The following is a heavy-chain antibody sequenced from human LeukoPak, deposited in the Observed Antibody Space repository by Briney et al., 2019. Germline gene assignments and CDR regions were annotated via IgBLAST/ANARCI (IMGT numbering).Heavy chain of an antibody. CDR2: IYSSGNT. V-gene: IGHV4-59*08. CDR1: GDSISSYY. J-gene: IGHJ2*01. CDR3: ASSAAARYGLWYFDL. D-gene: IGHD6-13*01. Sequence: PSETLSLTCTVSGDSISSYYWSWIRQPPGKGLERIGYIYSSGNTNDNPSLKSRVTISIDTSKNQFSLKLSSVTAADTAVYYCASSAAARYGLWYFDLWGRGTLVTVSS.